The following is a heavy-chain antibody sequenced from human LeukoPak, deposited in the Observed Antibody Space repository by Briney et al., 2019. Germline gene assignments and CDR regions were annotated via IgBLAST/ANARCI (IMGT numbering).Heavy chain of an antibody. CDR2: ISSSSSTI. Sequence: PGGSLRLSCAASGFTFSSYAMNWVRQAPGKGLEWVSYISSSSSTIYYADSVKGRFTISRDNAKNSLYVQMNSLRAEDTAVYYCARASPGYYYEFDYWGQGTLVTVSS. CDR3: ARASPGYYYEFDY. J-gene: IGHJ4*02. CDR1: GFTFSSYA. V-gene: IGHV3-48*01. D-gene: IGHD3-22*01.